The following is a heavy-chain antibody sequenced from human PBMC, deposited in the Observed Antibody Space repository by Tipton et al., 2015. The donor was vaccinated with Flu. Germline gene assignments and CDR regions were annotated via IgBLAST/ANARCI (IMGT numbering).Heavy chain of an antibody. J-gene: IGHJ4*02. CDR3: ARVNHYYGSGSYYTLDY. CDR1: GGSISSGGYY. CDR2: IYYSGST. D-gene: IGHD3-10*01. Sequence: TLSLTCTVSGGSISSGGYYWSWIRQHPGKGLEWIGYIYYSGSTYYNPSLKSRVTISVDTSKNQFSLKLSSVTAADTAVYYCARVNHYYGSGSYYTLDYWGQGTLVTDSS. V-gene: IGHV4-31*03.